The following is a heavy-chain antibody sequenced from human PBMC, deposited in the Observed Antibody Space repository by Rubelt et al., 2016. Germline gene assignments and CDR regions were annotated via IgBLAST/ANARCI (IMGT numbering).Heavy chain of an antibody. J-gene: IGHJ4*02. D-gene: IGHD4-17*01. V-gene: IGHV1-2*02. CDR3: ARVYGSIDY. CDR2: MNPKSGGT. CDR1: GFTFSGYY. Sequence: QVQLVQSGTEVKKPGASVKVSCKSSGFTFSGYYMHWVRQAPGQGLEWMGWMNPKSGGTSYSQKFQGRVTMTGDTSSSTAYMGRGGLGSDETAVYYCARVYGSIDYWGQGTLVTVSS.